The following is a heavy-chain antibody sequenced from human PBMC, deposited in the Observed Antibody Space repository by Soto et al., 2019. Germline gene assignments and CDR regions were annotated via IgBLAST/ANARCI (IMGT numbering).Heavy chain of an antibody. D-gene: IGHD5-18*01. CDR3: ARAVEDTAMLKKNWLDS. CDR1: GYTFTGYY. Sequence: SVKVSCKAAGYTFTGYYMHWVRQAPGQGLEWMGWINPNSGGTNYAQKFQGWATMTRDTSISTAYMELSRLRSDDTAVYYCARAVEDTAMLKKNWLDSRYQGTLVTGSS. CDR2: INPNSGGT. J-gene: IGHJ5*01. V-gene: IGHV1-2*04.